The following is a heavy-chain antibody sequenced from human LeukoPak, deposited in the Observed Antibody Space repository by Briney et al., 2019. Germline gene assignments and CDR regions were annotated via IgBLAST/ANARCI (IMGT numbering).Heavy chain of an antibody. V-gene: IGHV4-4*02. CDR2: IYHSGGT. CDR1: GGSTSSRNW. CDR3: ARASHDYGDYSHFDY. Sequence: PSETLSLTCAVSGGSTSSRNWWSWVRQPPGKGLEWTGEIYHSGGTNYNPSLKTRVTISVDKSKNQFSLKLSSVTAAATAVYYCARASHDYGDYSHFDYWGQGTLVTVSP. J-gene: IGHJ4*02. D-gene: IGHD4-17*01.